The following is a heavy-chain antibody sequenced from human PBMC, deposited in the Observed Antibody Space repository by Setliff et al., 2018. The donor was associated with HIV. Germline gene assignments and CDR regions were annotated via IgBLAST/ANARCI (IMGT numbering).Heavy chain of an antibody. D-gene: IGHD3-22*01. CDR2: INSDGTST. CDR3: ARDLSYDYDRSSDTFDY. J-gene: IGHJ4*02. V-gene: IGHV3-74*03. Sequence: PGESLRLSCAASGFTFSSAWMIWVRQAPGKGLVWVSRINSDGTSTTYADSVKGRFTISRDNAKNTLYLQMNSLRAEDTAVYYCARDLSYDYDRSSDTFDYWGQGTLVTVSS. CDR1: GFTFSSAW.